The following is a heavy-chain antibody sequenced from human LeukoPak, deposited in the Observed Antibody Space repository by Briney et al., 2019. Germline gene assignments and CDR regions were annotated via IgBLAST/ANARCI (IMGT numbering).Heavy chain of an antibody. V-gene: IGHV4-34*01. CDR1: GGSFSGYY. Sequence: PSETLSLTCAVYGGSFSGYYWSWIRQPPGKGLEWIGEINHSGSTNYSPSLKSRVTISVDTSKNQFSLKLSSVTAADTAVYYCARLVNEVTYYDFWSGYYEENKFDYWGQGTLVTVSS. CDR3: ARLVNEVTYYDFWSGYYEENKFDY. CDR2: INHSGST. D-gene: IGHD3-3*01. J-gene: IGHJ4*02.